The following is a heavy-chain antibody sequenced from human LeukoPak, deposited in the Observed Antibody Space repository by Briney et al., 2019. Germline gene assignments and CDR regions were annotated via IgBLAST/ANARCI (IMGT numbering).Heavy chain of an antibody. CDR3: ARVESDYYDSSGKFDY. D-gene: IGHD3-22*01. CDR2: INPNSGGT. CDR1: GYTFTGYY. V-gene: IGHV1-2*02. Sequence: ASVKVSCKASGYTFTGYYMHWVRQAPGQGLEWMGWINPNSGGTNYAQKFQGRVTMTRDTSISTAYMELSRLRSDDTAVYYCARVESDYYDSSGKFDYWGQGTLVTVSS. J-gene: IGHJ4*02.